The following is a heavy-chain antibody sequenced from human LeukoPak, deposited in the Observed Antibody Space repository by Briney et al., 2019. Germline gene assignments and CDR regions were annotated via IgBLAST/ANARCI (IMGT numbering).Heavy chain of an antibody. Sequence: SETLSLTRTVSGGSVSSGSYYWSWIRQPPGKGLEWIGYIYYSGSTNYNPSLKSRVTISVDTSKNQFSLKLSSVTAADTAVYYCARGSRGRKPTTDDYWGQGTLVTVSS. J-gene: IGHJ4*02. CDR1: GGSVSSGSYY. CDR2: IYYSGST. D-gene: IGHD1-26*01. V-gene: IGHV4-61*01. CDR3: ARGSRGRKPTTDDY.